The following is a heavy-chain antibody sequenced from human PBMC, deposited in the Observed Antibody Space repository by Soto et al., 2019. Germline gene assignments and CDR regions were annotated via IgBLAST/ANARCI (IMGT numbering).Heavy chain of an antibody. CDR1: GGTFSSYT. CDR2: IIPILGIA. D-gene: IGHD3-22*01. CDR3: AAKEMIVVVITTYGMDV. J-gene: IGHJ6*02. Sequence: QVQLVQSGAEVKKPGSSVKVSCKASGGTFSSYTISWVRQAPGQGLEWMGRIIPILGIANYAQKFLGRVTITADNSTSTAYMELSSLRSEDTAVYYCAAKEMIVVVITTYGMDVWGQGTTVTVSS. V-gene: IGHV1-69*02.